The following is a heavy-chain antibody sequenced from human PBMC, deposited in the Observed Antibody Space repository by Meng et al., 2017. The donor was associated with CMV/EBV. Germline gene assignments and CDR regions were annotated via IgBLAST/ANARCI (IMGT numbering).Heavy chain of an antibody. CDR3: ARDWEDIVVVPAAYYYYYGMDV. V-gene: IGHV3-11*04. J-gene: IGHJ6*02. CDR1: GFTFSDYY. D-gene: IGHD2-2*01. CDR2: ISSSGSTI. Sequence: GGSLRLSCAASGFTFSDYYMSWIRQAPGKGLEWVSYISSSGSTIYYADSVKGRFTISRDNAKNSLYLQMNSLRAEDTAVYYCARDWEDIVVVPAAYYYYYGMDVWGQGTTVTVSS.